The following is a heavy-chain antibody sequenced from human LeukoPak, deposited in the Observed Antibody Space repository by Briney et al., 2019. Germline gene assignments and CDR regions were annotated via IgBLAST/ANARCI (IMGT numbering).Heavy chain of an antibody. J-gene: IGHJ4*02. D-gene: IGHD2-21*02. V-gene: IGHV1-8*01. CDR3: ASGGTYCGGDCYEPFTY. Sequence: ASVDVSFKASGYTFTSYDINWVRQDTRRGLDWMGWMNPNSGNTGYAQKFQGRDTMTRNTPISTAYMELSSLRRVDTAVYYCASGGTYCGGDCYEPFTYWGQGTLVTVSS. CDR2: MNPNSGNT. CDR1: GYTFTSYD.